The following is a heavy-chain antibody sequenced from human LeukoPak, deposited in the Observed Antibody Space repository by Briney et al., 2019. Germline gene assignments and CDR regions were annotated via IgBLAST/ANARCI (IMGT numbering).Heavy chain of an antibody. Sequence: GRSLRLSCAASGFTFSSYGMRWVRQAPGKGLEWVANIKQDGSEKYYVDSVKGRFTISRDNAKNSLYLQMNSLRAEDTAVYYCARLRAEYCTNGVCYIPYYYYYYMDVWGKGTTVTVSS. V-gene: IGHV3-7*01. CDR3: ARLRAEYCTNGVCYIPYYYYYYMDV. D-gene: IGHD2-8*01. CDR2: IKQDGSEK. J-gene: IGHJ6*03. CDR1: GFTFSSYG.